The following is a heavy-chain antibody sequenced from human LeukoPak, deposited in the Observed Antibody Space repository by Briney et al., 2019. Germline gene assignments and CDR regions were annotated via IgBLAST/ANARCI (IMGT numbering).Heavy chain of an antibody. CDR2: ISAYNGNT. CDR3: ARVSSGSYYFNYYYYYYMDV. D-gene: IGHD1-26*01. CDR1: GYTFTSYG. Sequence: ASVKVSCKASGYTFTSYGISWVRQAPGQGLEWMGWISAYNGNTNYAQRLQGRVTMTTDTSTSTAYMELRSLRSDDTAVYYCARVSSGSYYFNYYYYYYMDVWGKGTTVTISS. V-gene: IGHV1-18*01. J-gene: IGHJ6*03.